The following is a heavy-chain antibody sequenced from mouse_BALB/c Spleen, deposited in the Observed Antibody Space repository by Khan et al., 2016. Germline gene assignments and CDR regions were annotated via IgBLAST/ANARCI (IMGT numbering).Heavy chain of an antibody. CDR2: IFPGSGNT. Sequence: QVQLQQSGPELVKPGASVKISCKASGYSFTSYYIHWVKQRPGQGLEWIGWIFPGSGNTKYNEKFKGQATLTADKSSSTAYMQLSSLTSEDSAVYFCASSYYYCSPYYFDSWGQGTTLTVSS. V-gene: IGHV1-66*01. CDR1: GYSFTSYY. CDR3: ASSYYYCSPYYFDS. D-gene: IGHD1-1*01. J-gene: IGHJ2*01.